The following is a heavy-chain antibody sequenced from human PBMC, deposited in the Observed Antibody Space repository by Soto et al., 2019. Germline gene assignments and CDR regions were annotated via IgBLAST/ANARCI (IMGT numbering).Heavy chain of an antibody. CDR2: MFYGVST. Sequence: TSETLSLTCTVSDSSINSSGYYWGWIRQPPGKGLEWIGSMFYGVSTYYNPSLKSRVTVSVDTSKNQFSLNLRSVTAADTAVYYYDTDFQHWGQGTLVTVSS. V-gene: IGHV4-39*01. J-gene: IGHJ1*01. CDR1: DSSINSSGYY. CDR3: DTDFQH.